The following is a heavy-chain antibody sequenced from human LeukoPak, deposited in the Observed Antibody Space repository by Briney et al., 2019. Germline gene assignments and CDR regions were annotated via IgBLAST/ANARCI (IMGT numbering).Heavy chain of an antibody. CDR3: ASGLXXXXXXXXXY. CDR1: GGSFSGYY. J-gene: IGHJ4*02. CDR2: INHSEST. Sequence: SETLSLTCAVYGGSFSGYYWSWIRQPPGKGLEWIGEINHSESTNYNPSLKSRVTISVDTSKNQFSLKLSSVTAADTAVYYCASGLXXXXXXXXXYXXQXTLVTVSS. V-gene: IGHV4-34*01.